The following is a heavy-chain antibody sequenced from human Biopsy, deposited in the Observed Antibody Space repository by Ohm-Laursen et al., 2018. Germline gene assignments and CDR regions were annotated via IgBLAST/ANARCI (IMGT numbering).Heavy chain of an antibody. D-gene: IGHD3-3*01. CDR1: GYSFTKYY. CDR3: ARELGDFWGGRQFDF. V-gene: IGHV1-2*02. CDR2: IDPKSGGT. J-gene: IGHJ5*01. Sequence: SVKVSCKASGYSFTKYYINWVRQAPGQGLEWMGWIDPKSGGTNYAQKFQGRVTMTRDTSISTTYMELRRLASDDTAVFYCARELGDFWGGRQFDFWGQGTLVTVSS.